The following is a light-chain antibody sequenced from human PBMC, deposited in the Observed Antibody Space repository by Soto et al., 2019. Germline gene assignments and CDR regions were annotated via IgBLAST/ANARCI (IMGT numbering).Light chain of an antibody. CDR3: QKYNSAPWT. J-gene: IGKJ1*01. CDR2: AAS. Sequence: DIQMTQSPSSLSASVGDRVTITCRASQAISNYLAWYQQKPGEVPKLLIYAASTLQSGVPSRFSGSGSGTDFTLTISSLQPEDVASYYWQKYNSAPWTFGQGTKVEIK. V-gene: IGKV1-27*01. CDR1: QAISNY.